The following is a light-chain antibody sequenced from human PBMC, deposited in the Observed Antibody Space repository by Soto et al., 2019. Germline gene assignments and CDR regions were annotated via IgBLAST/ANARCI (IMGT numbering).Light chain of an antibody. CDR1: SSDVGSYNL. V-gene: IGLV2-23*02. CDR2: EVS. Sequence: QSVLTQPASVSGSPGQSITISCTGTSSDVGSYNLVSWYQQHPGKAPKLMMYEVSKRPSGVSNRFSGSKSGNTASLTITGLQAEDEADDYCCSYSGSSTIVVFGGGTKLTVL. CDR3: CSYSGSSTIVV. J-gene: IGLJ2*01.